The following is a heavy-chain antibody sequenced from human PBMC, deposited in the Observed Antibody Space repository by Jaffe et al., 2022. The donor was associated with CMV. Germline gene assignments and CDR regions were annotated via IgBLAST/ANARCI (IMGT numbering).Heavy chain of an antibody. J-gene: IGHJ6*02. CDR3: TTRSYNSGYYYYHYGMDV. Sequence: EVKLAESGGGLVKPGGSLRLSCAASGFTFTNAWMTWVRQAPGKGLEWVGRIKSKSDGGTPEYAAPVKGRFTISRDDSQNMLFLQMNSLKTEDTAVYYCTTRSYNSGYYYYHYGMDVWGQGTTVTVSS. D-gene: IGHD6-19*01. V-gene: IGHV3-15*01. CDR1: GFTFTNAW. CDR2: IKSKSDGGTP.